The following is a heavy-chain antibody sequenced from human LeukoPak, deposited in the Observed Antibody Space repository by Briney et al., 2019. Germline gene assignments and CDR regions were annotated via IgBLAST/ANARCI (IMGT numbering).Heavy chain of an antibody. CDR2: IGGSIGST. CDR3: VKEYYYDSSGYYYDY. Sequence: GGSLRLSCAASGFSFSNYAMSWVRQGPGKGLEWVSAIGGSIGSTFYTDSVKGRFTISRDNSKNTLSLQMNSLRVEDTAVYYCVKEYYYDSSGYYYDYWGQGTLVTVSS. D-gene: IGHD3-22*01. J-gene: IGHJ4*02. V-gene: IGHV3-23*01. CDR1: GFSFSNYA.